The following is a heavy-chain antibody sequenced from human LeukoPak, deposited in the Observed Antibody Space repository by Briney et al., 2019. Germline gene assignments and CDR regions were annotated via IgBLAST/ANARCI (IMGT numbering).Heavy chain of an antibody. CDR1: GFTFSSYA. J-gene: IGHJ4*02. V-gene: IGHV3-30-3*01. Sequence: AGSLRLSCAASGFTFSSYAMHWVRQAPGKGLEWVAVISYDGSNKYYADSVKGRFTISRDNSKNTLYLQMNSLRAEDTAVYYCAREVGSGRFDYWGQGTLVTVSS. CDR3: AREVGSGRFDY. D-gene: IGHD3-10*01. CDR2: ISYDGSNK.